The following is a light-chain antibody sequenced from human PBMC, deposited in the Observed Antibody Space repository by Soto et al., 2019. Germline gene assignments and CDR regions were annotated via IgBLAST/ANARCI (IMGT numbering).Light chain of an antibody. V-gene: IGLV1-51*01. J-gene: IGLJ1*01. CDR1: SSHIGNYY. Sequence: QSVLTQPPSVSAAPGQKVTISCSGGSSHIGNYYVSWYQQLPGVAPKLLIFASDKRPSGIPDRFSGSQSGASGTLDITGLQTGDEADYYCGSWDGSLNTYVFGTGTKLTVL. CDR2: ASD. CDR3: GSWDGSLNTYV.